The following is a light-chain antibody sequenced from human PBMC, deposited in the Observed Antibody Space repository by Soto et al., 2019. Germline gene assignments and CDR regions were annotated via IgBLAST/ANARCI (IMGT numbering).Light chain of an antibody. CDR2: AAS. CDR1: QSISSY. J-gene: IGKJ3*01. Sequence: IQMTQSPSSLSASVGDRVTITCRASQSISSYLNWYQQKPGKAPKLLIYAASSLQSGVPSRFSGSGSGTDFTLTISSLQPEDFATYYCQQSYSTVTFGPGTKVDL. V-gene: IGKV1-39*01. CDR3: QQSYSTVT.